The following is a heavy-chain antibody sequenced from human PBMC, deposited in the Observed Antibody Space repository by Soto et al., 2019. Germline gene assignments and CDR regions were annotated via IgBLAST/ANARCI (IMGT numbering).Heavy chain of an antibody. V-gene: IGHV4-59*01. Sequence: VKLLESGGGLVQPGGSMRLSCEASGFPFWTYSMSWVRQAPRKGLECMGYVYYSGSTNYNPSLKSRVTISVDTSKNQISLRLKSVTAADTAVYYCARAETSGIHYFDYWGQGSLVTVSS. D-gene: IGHD6-13*01. J-gene: IGHJ4*02. CDR3: ARAETSGIHYFDY. CDR1: GFPFWTYS. CDR2: VYYSGST.